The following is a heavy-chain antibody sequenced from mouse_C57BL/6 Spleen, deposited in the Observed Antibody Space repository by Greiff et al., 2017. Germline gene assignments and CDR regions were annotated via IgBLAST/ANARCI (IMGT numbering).Heavy chain of an antibody. D-gene: IGHD1-1*01. CDR1: GFTFSDYY. CDR2: ISNGGGST. CDR3: ARDYYGSSYVGVFDY. V-gene: IGHV5-12*01. J-gene: IGHJ2*01. Sequence: EVKVVESGGGLVQPGGSLKLSCAASGFTFSDYYMYWVRQTPEKRLEWVAYISNGGGSTYYPDTVKGRFTISRDNAKNTLYLQMSRLKSEDPAMYYCARDYYGSSYVGVFDYWGQGTTLTVSS.